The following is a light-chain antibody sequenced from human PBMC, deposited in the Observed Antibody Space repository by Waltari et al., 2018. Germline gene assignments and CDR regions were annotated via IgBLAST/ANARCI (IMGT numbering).Light chain of an antibody. J-gene: IGLJ2*01. V-gene: IGLV3-25*03. CDR1: ALATQF. CDR3: QTTDINGRSV. CDR2: KET. Sequence: SYELTQPPSVSVSPGQTAKTTCSGAALATQFAYWYQQNPGQAPILIIKKETERPSNIPARFSGSTSGTIVTLAIIGAQAEDEADYFCQTTDINGRSVFGGGTKLTVL.